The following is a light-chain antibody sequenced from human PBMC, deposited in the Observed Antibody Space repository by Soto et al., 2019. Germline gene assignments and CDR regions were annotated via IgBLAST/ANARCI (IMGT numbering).Light chain of an antibody. Sequence: EIVLTQSLATLSLSPGERATLSCRASQSVDSYLSWYQHKPGQAPRLLIYDASNRATGIPARFSGSGSGTDFTLTISSLEPEDFAVYYCQQRSNWPMYTFGQGTKLEIK. V-gene: IGKV3-11*01. CDR2: DAS. CDR3: QQRSNWPMYT. CDR1: QSVDSY. J-gene: IGKJ2*01.